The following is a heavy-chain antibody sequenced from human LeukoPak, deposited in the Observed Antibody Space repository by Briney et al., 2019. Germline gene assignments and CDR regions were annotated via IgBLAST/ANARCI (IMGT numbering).Heavy chain of an antibody. Sequence: PSETLSLTCTVSGGSISSGDYYWSWIRQPPGKGLEWIGYIYYSGSTYYNPSLKSRVTISVDTSKNQFSLKLSSVTAADTAVYYCARGSSGWFNWFDPWGQGTLVTVSS. CDR3: ARGSSGWFNWFDP. D-gene: IGHD6-19*01. CDR1: GGSISSGDYY. CDR2: IYYSGST. J-gene: IGHJ5*02. V-gene: IGHV4-30-4*02.